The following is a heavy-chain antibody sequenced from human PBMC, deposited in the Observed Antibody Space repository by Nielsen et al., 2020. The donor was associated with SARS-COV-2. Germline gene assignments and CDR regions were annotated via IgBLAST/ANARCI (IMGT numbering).Heavy chain of an antibody. CDR2: ISGSGGST. D-gene: IGHD6-6*01. Sequence: GGSLRLSCAASGFTFSSYAMSWVRQAPGKGLEWVSAISGSGGSTYYADSVKGRFTISRDNSKNTLYLQMNSLRAEDTAVYYCARDRDSSSSYYYYMDVWGKGTTVTVSS. J-gene: IGHJ6*03. V-gene: IGHV3-23*01. CDR1: GFTFSSYA. CDR3: ARDRDSSSSYYYYMDV.